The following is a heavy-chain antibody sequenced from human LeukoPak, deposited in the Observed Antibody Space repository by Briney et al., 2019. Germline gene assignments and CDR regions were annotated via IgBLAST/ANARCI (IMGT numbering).Heavy chain of an antibody. CDR2: ISNDGSRK. J-gene: IGHJ4*02. V-gene: IGHV3-30*03. CDR3: AGLYPYGSGWYYFDY. CDR1: GFTFSRHG. Sequence: GGSLRLSCAPSGFTFSRHGMHWVRQAPGKGLEWVAIISNDGSRKYYAHSVEGRFTISRDNSKNMLYLQMNSLRAEDTAVYYCAGLYPYGSGWYYFDYWGQGTLVTVSS. D-gene: IGHD6-19*01.